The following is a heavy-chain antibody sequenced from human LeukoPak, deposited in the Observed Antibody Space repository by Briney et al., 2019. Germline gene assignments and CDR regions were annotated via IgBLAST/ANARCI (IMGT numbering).Heavy chain of an antibody. CDR1: GGSFSGYY. Sequence: SETLSLTWAVYGGSFSGYYWSWIRQPPGKGLEWIGEINHSGITNYNPSLTGRATISVDTSKNQFSLNLRSVTAADTAVYFCARGIRYNWNEVGYWGQGTLVTVSS. CDR2: INHSGIT. CDR3: ARGIRYNWNEVGY. V-gene: IGHV4-34*01. D-gene: IGHD1-20*01. J-gene: IGHJ4*02.